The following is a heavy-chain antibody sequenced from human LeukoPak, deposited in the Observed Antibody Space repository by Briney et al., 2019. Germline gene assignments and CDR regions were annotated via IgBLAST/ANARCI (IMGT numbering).Heavy chain of an antibody. Sequence: GSLRLSCAASGFTFSKFSLNWVRQAPGKGLEWIAYVSDTGKNKFYEDSVKGRFTISRNSANNSVSLQMNSPTVEDTAVYYCARASQPVAGTGSFDPWGQGTLVTVSS. J-gene: IGHJ5*02. CDR2: VSDTGKNK. V-gene: IGHV3-21*01. D-gene: IGHD6-19*01. CDR3: ARASQPVAGTGSFDP. CDR1: GFTFSKFS.